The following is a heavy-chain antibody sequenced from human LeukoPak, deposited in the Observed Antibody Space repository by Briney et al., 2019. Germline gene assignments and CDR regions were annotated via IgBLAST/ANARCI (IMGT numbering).Heavy chain of an antibody. V-gene: IGHV1-2*02. CDR2: INPNSGGT. Sequence: VASVKVSCKASGYTFTGYYMRWVRQAPGQGLEWMGWINPNSGGTNYAQKFQGRVTMTRDTSISTAYMELSRLRSDDTAVYYCARAEVTNYYYYYGMDVWGQGTTVTVSS. J-gene: IGHJ6*02. CDR1: GYTFTGYY. CDR3: ARAEVTNYYYYYGMDV. D-gene: IGHD4-17*01.